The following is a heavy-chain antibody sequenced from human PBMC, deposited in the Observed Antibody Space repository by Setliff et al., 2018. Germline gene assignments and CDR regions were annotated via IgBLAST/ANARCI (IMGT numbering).Heavy chain of an antibody. J-gene: IGHJ5*02. D-gene: IGHD3-10*01. CDR2: IRSTPYGGTT. CDR1: GFTFGDYA. V-gene: IGHV3-49*04. Sequence: PGGSLRLSCLGSGFTFGDYAVSWVRQAPGKGLELISFIRSTPYGGTTEYATSVKGRFTMSRDDSKSIAFLQMNSLTPEDTAIYYFSGVSVSPGPGSGGWFDPGGQGTLVTVSS. CDR3: SGVSVSPGPGSGGWFDP.